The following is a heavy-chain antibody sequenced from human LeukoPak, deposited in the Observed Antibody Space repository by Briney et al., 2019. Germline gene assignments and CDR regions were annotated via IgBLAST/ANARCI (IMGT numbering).Heavy chain of an antibody. CDR3: ARSLSSTSCYCLCGGAEYFQY. Sequence: GASVKVSCKASGYAFTGYYMHWVRQAPGQAPEWMGWINSKSGGTNYAHKFQGRVTMTRDTSMSTAYMELSRLRSDDTAVYYCARSLSSTSCYCLCGGAEYFQYWGQGTLVTVSS. J-gene: IGHJ1*01. V-gene: IGHV1-2*02. D-gene: IGHD2-2*01. CDR2: INSKSGGT. CDR1: GYAFTGYY.